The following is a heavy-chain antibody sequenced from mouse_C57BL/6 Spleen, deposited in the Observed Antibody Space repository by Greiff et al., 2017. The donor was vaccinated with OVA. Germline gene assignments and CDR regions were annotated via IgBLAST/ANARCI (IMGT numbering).Heavy chain of an antibody. D-gene: IGHD1-1*01. CDR3: ARITTVVATDW. CDR2: IHPNSGST. V-gene: IGHV1-64*01. Sequence: QVQLQQPGAELVKPGASVKLSCKASGYTFTSYWMHWVKQRPGQGLEWIGMIHPNSGSTNYNEKFKSKATLTVDKSSSTAYMQLSSLTSEDSAVYYCARITTVVATDWWGQGTLVTVSA. CDR1: GYTFTSYW. J-gene: IGHJ3*02.